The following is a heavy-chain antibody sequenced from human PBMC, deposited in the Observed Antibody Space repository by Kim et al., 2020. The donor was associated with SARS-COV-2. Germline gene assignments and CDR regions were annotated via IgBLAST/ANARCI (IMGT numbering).Heavy chain of an antibody. J-gene: IGHJ4*02. CDR3: ARQSGYYDSSVQIDY. Sequence: PSFQGQVTISADKSISTAYLQWSSLKASDTAMYYCARQSGYYDSSVQIDYWGQGTLVTVSS. D-gene: IGHD3-22*01. V-gene: IGHV5-51*01.